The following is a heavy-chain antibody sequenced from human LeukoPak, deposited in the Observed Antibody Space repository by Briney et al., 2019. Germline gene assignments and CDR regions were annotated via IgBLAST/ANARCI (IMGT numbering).Heavy chain of an antibody. Sequence: GASVKVSCKASGYTFTIYAMNWVRQATGQGLEWMGWMNPNSGNTGYAQKFQGRVTMTRNTSISTAYMELSSLRSEDTAVYYCARGGYDFWSGYYSKYNWFDPWGQGTLVTVSS. CDR3: ARGGYDFWSGYYSKYNWFDP. V-gene: IGHV1-8*02. CDR1: GYTFTIYA. CDR2: MNPNSGNT. J-gene: IGHJ5*02. D-gene: IGHD3-3*01.